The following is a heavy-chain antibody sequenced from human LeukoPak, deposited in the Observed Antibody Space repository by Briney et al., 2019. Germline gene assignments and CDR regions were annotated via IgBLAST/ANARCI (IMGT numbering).Heavy chain of an antibody. D-gene: IGHD6-13*01. V-gene: IGHV1-18*04. CDR2: ISAYNGNT. CDR1: GYTFTSYG. CDR3: ARAREGYSGSWYTWFDP. J-gene: IGHJ5*02. Sequence: ASVKVSCKASGYTFTSYGISWVRQAPGKGLEWMGWISAYNGNTNYAQKLQGRVTMTTDTSTSTAYMELRSLRSDDTAVYYCARAREGYSGSWYTWFDPWGQGTLVTVSS.